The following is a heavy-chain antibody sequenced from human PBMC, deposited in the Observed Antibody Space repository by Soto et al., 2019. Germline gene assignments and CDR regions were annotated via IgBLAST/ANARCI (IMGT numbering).Heavy chain of an antibody. V-gene: IGHV1-69*13. CDR1: GGTFSSYA. Sequence: ASVKVSCKASGGTFSSYAISWVRQAPGQGLEWMGGIIPIFGTANYAQKFQGRVTITADESTSTAYMELSSLRSEDTAVYYCARGGGSGSDYYYYYYGMDVWGQGTTVTVSS. J-gene: IGHJ6*02. CDR2: IIPIFGTA. D-gene: IGHD1-26*01. CDR3: ARGGGSGSDYYYYYYGMDV.